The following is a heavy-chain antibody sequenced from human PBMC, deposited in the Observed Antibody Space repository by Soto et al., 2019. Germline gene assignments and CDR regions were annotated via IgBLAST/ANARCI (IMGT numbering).Heavy chain of an antibody. CDR2: IYYSGST. D-gene: IGHD2-15*01. CDR1: GGSISSYY. CDR3: AREADYFDY. V-gene: IGHV4-59*01. J-gene: IGHJ4*02. Sequence: QVQLQESGPGLVKPSETLSLTCTVSGGSISSYYWSWIRQPPGKGLEWIGYIYYSGSTNYNPSLKSRVTISVDTSKNQFSLKLSSVTAADTAVYYCAREADYFDYWGQGTLVTVSS.